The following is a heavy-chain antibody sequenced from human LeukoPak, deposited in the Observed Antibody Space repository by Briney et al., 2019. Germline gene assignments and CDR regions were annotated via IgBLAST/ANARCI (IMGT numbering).Heavy chain of an antibody. CDR3: ARHNYDFLTGRTAGAFDI. CDR2: ISSSSSYI. Sequence: PGGSLRLFCAASGFTFSSYSMNWVRQAPGKGLEWVSSISSSSSYIYYADSVKGRFTISRDNAKNSLYLQMNSLRAEDTAVYYCARHNYDFLTGRTAGAFDIWGQGTMVTVSS. V-gene: IGHV3-21*01. J-gene: IGHJ3*02. D-gene: IGHD3-9*01. CDR1: GFTFSSYS.